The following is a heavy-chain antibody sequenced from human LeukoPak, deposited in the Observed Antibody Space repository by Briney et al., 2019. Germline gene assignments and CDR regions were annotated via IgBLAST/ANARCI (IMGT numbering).Heavy chain of an antibody. CDR3: AGDLVY. Sequence: GGSLRLSCAASGFTYSISAMSWVRQAPGKGLEWVATISGNSITTYYADSLKGRFTISRDASKNTLYLQMNSLRAEDTAVYYCAGDLVYWGQGTLVTVSS. D-gene: IGHD2-8*02. CDR1: GFTYSISA. V-gene: IGHV3-23*01. CDR2: ISGNSITT. J-gene: IGHJ4*02.